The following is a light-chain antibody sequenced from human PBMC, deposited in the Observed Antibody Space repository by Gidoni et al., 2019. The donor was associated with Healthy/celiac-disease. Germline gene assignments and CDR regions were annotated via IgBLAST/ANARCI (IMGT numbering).Light chain of an antibody. Sequence: DIQMTQSPSSLSASVGDRVTITCRASQSISSYLNWYQQKPGKAPKLLIYAASSLQSGAPSRFSGSGSGTDFTLTISSLQPEDFAIYYCQQSYSTLTFGGGTKVEIK. J-gene: IGKJ4*01. V-gene: IGKV1-39*01. CDR3: QQSYSTLT. CDR1: QSISSY. CDR2: AAS.